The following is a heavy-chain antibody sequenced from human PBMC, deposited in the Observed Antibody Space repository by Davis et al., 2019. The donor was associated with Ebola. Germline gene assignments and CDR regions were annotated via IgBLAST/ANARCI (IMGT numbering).Heavy chain of an antibody. V-gene: IGHV3-23*01. CDR3: AKVQRGD. J-gene: IGHJ4*02. D-gene: IGHD3-10*01. Sequence: GESLKISCAASGFTFSGYALSWVRQAPKKGLEWVSTISNSGANTYYADSVKGRFTISRDNAKNSLYLQMNSLRDEDTAVYYCAKVQRGDWGQGTLVTVSS. CDR1: GFTFSGYA. CDR2: ISNSGANT.